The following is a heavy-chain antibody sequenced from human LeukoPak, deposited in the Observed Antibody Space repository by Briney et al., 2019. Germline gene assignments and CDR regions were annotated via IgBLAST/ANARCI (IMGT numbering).Heavy chain of an antibody. CDR2: IYTSGST. J-gene: IGHJ6*03. D-gene: IGHD6-13*01. CDR1: GGSISTYY. Sequence: PSETLSLTCTVSGGSISTYYWTWIRQPAGKGLEWIGRIYTSGSTNYNPSLKSRVTMSVDTSKNQFSLKLSSVTAADTAVYYCARGSTYSSKWYSGYYYYMDVWGKGTTVTVFS. CDR3: ARGSTYSSKWYSGYYYYMDV. V-gene: IGHV4-4*07.